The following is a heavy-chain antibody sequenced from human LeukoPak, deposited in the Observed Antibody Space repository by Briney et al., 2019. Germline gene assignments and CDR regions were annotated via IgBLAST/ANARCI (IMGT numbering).Heavy chain of an antibody. Sequence: PGRSLRLSCAASGFTFSSYAMHWVRQAPGKGLEWVAVISYDGSNKYYADSVKGRFTISRDNSKNTLYLQMNSLRAEDTAVYYCARDRSPPDWFDPWGQGTLVTVSS. CDR2: ISYDGSNK. CDR1: GFTFSSYA. J-gene: IGHJ5*02. CDR3: ARDRSPPDWFDP. V-gene: IGHV3-30-3*01. D-gene: IGHD3-10*01.